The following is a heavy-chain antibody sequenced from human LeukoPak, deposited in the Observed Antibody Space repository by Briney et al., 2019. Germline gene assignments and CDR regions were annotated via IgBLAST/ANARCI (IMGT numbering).Heavy chain of an antibody. D-gene: IGHD3-10*01. J-gene: IGHJ6*02. Sequence: GRSLTLSCAASGSTVSGYAMSWVRQPPGKGLEYVSAISSSGGNTYYEDCVKGRFTISRDNSKNTVYVQMNSLRAEDTAVYYCAKDLYYGLGSYYFYGMDVWGQGTTVTVSS. CDR1: GSTVSGYA. CDR3: AKDLYYGLGSYYFYGMDV. CDR2: ISSSGGNT. V-gene: IGHV3-23*01.